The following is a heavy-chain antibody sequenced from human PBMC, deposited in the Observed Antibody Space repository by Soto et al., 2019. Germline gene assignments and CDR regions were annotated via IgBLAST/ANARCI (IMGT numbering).Heavy chain of an antibody. V-gene: IGHV4-31*03. CDR3: ARTYYDILTGYYFDY. Sequence: PSETLYLTCTVSGGSISSGGYYWSWIRQHPGMGLEWIGYIYYSTYYNPSLKSRVTFSVDTSKNQFSLKLSSVTAADTAVYYCARTYYDILTGYYFDYWGQGTLVTVSS. CDR1: GGSISSGGYY. J-gene: IGHJ4*02. D-gene: IGHD3-9*01. CDR2: IYYST.